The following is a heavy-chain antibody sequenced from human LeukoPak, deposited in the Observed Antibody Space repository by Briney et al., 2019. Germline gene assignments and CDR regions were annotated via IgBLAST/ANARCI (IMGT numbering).Heavy chain of an antibody. CDR3: ATLDSSREYFQH. D-gene: IGHD6-6*01. V-gene: IGHV3-48*03. Sequence: GGSLRLSCAASGFTFSSYEMNWVRQAPGKGLEWVSYISSSGSTIFYADSVKGRFTISRDNAKNSLYLQMNSLRAEDTAVYYCATLDSSREYFQHWGQGTLVTVSS. J-gene: IGHJ1*01. CDR2: ISSSGSTI. CDR1: GFTFSSYE.